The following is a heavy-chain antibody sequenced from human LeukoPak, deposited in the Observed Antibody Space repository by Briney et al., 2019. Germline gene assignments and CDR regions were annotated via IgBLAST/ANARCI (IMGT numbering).Heavy chain of an antibody. J-gene: IGHJ4*02. CDR2: IADGGETT. D-gene: IGHD5-12*01. CDR1: GFTFNNYG. CDR3: ARKAARTSGYDY. Sequence: AGGSLRLSCAISGFTFNNYGMSWVRQAPGRGLEWVSAIADGGETTYYADSVKGRFTISRDYSKNTLYLQMNGVRAEDTAVYYCARKAARTSGYDYWGQGILVTVSS. V-gene: IGHV3-23*01.